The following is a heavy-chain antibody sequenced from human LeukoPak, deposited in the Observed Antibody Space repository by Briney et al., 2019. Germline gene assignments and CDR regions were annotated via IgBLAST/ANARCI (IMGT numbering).Heavy chain of an antibody. CDR3: ARNLPGTGDFDY. D-gene: IGHD1-26*01. CDR2: MNPNTGST. V-gene: IGHV1-8*01. J-gene: IGHJ4*02. Sequence: ASVTVSCKASGYTFTSYDFNWVRQATGQGLEWMGWMNPNTGSTGYAQKFQGRITMTRDTAISTAYMELSSLRSEDTAVYYCARNLPGTGDFDYWGQGTLVTVSS. CDR1: GYTFTSYD.